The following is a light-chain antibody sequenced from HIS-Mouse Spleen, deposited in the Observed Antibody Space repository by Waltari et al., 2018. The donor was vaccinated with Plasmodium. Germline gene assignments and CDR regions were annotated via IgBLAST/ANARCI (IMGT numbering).Light chain of an antibody. CDR1: ALPTKY. V-gene: IGLV3-10*01. Sequence: SYELTQPPSVSVSPGQTARITCSGDALPTKYAYWYQQKSGQAPVLVIYEASKRPSGIPERFSGSSSGTMATLTISGAQVEDEADYYCYSTDSSGNHGVFGGGTKLTAL. CDR3: YSTDSSGNHGV. J-gene: IGLJ3*02. CDR2: EAS.